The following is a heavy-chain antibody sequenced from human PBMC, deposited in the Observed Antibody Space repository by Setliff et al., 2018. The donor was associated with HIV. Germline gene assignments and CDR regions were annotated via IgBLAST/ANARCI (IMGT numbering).Heavy chain of an antibody. CDR2: IYTSGST. J-gene: IGHJ4*02. V-gene: IGHV4-4*07. Sequence: SETLSLTCTVSGGSISSYYWSWIRQPAGKGLEWIGRIYTSGSTNYNPSLKSRVTISADRSKNQFSLKVNSVTAADTAVYYCVRVPDYWGPGTLVTVSS. CDR1: GGSISSYY. CDR3: VRVPDY.